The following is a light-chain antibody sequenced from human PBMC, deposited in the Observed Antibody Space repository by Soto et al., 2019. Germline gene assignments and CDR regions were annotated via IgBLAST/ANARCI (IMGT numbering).Light chain of an antibody. J-gene: IGKJ4*01. CDR3: QQYHNWPLT. CDR2: DAS. CDR1: QSGSTSN. V-gene: IGKV3-15*01. Sequence: EMLLAQAADTLPLSPGERATLSCSASQSGSTSNLAWYQQKPGQAPRLLIYDASTRATGIPARFSGSGSGTEFTLTISSLQSEDFAIYYCQQYHNWPLTFGGGTKVAI.